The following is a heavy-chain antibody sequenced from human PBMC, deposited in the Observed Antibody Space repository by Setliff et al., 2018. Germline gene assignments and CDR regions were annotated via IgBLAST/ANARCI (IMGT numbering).Heavy chain of an antibody. Sequence: GGSLRLSCAASGFTVSSNHISWVRQAPGKGLEWVSVIYSGGGTYYADSVKGRFTISRDNSKNTLYLQMNSLRAEDTAVYYCARERYFWSGYHNWGQGTLVTVSS. D-gene: IGHD3-3*01. CDR2: IYSGGGT. CDR1: GFTVSSNH. V-gene: IGHV3-53*01. J-gene: IGHJ4*02. CDR3: ARERYFWSGYHN.